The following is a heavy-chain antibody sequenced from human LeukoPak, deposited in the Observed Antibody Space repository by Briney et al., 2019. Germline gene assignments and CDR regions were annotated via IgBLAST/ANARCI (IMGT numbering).Heavy chain of an antibody. V-gene: IGHV1-18*04. CDR2: TSNHNGNT. CDR3: ARQPMPRSTFDY. Sequence: ASVKVSCKTSGFTFSAYGIAWVRQAPGHGPEWMGWTSNHNGNTKYAQKLQGRVTMTTDTSTSTAYMELRSLRSDDTAAYYCARQPMPRSTFDYWGQGTLVTVSS. D-gene: IGHD1-1*01. J-gene: IGHJ4*02. CDR1: GFTFSAYG.